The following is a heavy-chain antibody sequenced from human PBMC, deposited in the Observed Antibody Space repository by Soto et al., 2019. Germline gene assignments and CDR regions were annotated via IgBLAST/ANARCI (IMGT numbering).Heavy chain of an antibody. CDR1: GYTFTGYY. D-gene: IGHD3-22*01. CDR3: ATRSTYYYDSSGLGAFDI. J-gene: IGHJ3*02. Sequence: ASVKVSCKASGYTFTGYYMHWVRQAPGQGLEWMGWINPNSGGTNYAQKFQGWVTMTRDTSISTAYMELSRLRSDDTAVYYCATRSTYYYDSSGLGAFDIWGQGTMVTVS. V-gene: IGHV1-2*04. CDR2: INPNSGGT.